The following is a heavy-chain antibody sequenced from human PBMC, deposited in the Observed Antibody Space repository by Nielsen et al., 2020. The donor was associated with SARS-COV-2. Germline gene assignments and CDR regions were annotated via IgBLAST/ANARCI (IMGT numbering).Heavy chain of an antibody. CDR1: GFTFSSYG. CDR2: ISYDGSNK. Sequence: GGSLRLSCAASGFTFSSYGMHWVRQAPGKGLEWVAVISYDGSNKYYADSVKGRFTISRDNSKNTLYLQMNSLRAEDTAVYYCARWGHADFDYWGQGTLVTVSS. J-gene: IGHJ4*02. V-gene: IGHV3-30*03. D-gene: IGHD3-16*01. CDR3: ARWGHADFDY.